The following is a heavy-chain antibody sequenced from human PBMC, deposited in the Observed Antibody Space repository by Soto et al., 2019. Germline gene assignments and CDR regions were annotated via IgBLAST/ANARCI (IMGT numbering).Heavy chain of an antibody. CDR3: AGRLTTAASLDY. Sequence: QHGGSTRLSCAASGLTVSNNHMTWVRQAAGKGLELVSFVHGGGSTSYADSVKGRFTISRDNSKNTLYLQMDSLRAEDTAIYYCAGRLTTAASLDYWGRGTLVTVSS. V-gene: IGHV3-53*01. D-gene: IGHD3-16*01. J-gene: IGHJ4*02. CDR1: GLTVSNNH. CDR2: VHGGGST.